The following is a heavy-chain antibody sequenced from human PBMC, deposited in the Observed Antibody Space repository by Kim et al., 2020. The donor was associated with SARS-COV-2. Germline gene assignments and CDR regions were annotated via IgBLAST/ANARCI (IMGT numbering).Heavy chain of an antibody. D-gene: IGHD3-22*01. CDR1: GYTFTSYA. CDR2: INTNTGNP. CDR3: AREQSRYYDSSGYSYYYYGMDV. J-gene: IGHJ6*02. V-gene: IGHV7-4-1*02. Sequence: ASVKVSCKASGYTFTSYAMNWVRQAPGQGLEWMGWINTNTGNPTFARGFTGRFVFSLDTSVSTAYLQTSSLKAEDTAVYYCAREQSRYYDSSGYSYYYYGMDVWGQGTTVTVSS.